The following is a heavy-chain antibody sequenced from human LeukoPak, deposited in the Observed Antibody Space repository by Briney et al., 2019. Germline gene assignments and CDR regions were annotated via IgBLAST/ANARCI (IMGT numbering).Heavy chain of an antibody. Sequence: GGSLRLSCAASGFTFDDYAMHWVRQAPGKGLEWVSSISWNSGSMGYADPVKGRFTISRDNAKNSLYLQMNSLRAEDTALYYCAKGHDGGIAARRMNWFDPWGQGTLVTVSS. CDR2: ISWNSGSM. CDR3: AKGHDGGIAARRMNWFDP. V-gene: IGHV3-9*01. J-gene: IGHJ5*02. D-gene: IGHD6-6*01. CDR1: GFTFDDYA.